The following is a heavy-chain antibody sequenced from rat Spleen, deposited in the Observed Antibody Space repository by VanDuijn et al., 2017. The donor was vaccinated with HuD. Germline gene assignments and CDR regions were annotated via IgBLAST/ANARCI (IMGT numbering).Heavy chain of an antibody. Sequence: EVQLVESGGGLVQPGRSMKLSCAASGFTFTNDYMAWVRQAPKKGLEWVASISYEGSSTYYGDSVKGRFTSSRDNAKSTLYLQMNSLRSEDTATYYCASLADWGQGVMVTVSS. CDR2: ISYEGSST. J-gene: IGHJ2*01. CDR3: ASLAD. CDR1: GFTFTNDY. V-gene: IGHV5-22*01.